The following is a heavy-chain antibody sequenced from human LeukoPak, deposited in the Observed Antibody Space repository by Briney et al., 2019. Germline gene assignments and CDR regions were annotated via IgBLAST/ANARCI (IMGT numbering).Heavy chain of an antibody. Sequence: GASVKVSCKASGYTFTCYYMHWVRQAPGQGLEWMGWINPNSGGTNYAQKFQGRVTMTRDTSISTAYMELSRLRSDDTAVYYCARDLSDTAHKYYYYYYMDVWGKGTTVTISS. J-gene: IGHJ6*03. CDR2: INPNSGGT. CDR1: GYTFTCYY. D-gene: IGHD5-18*01. V-gene: IGHV1-2*02. CDR3: ARDLSDTAHKYYYYYYMDV.